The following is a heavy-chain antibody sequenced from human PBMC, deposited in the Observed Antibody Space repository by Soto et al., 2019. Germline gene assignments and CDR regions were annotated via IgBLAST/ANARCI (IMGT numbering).Heavy chain of an antibody. CDR2: ISGSGGST. CDR3: AKERVAGTKGFVDY. D-gene: IGHD6-19*01. CDR1: GFTFSSYA. V-gene: IGHV3-23*01. Sequence: EVQLLGSGGGLVQPGGSLRLSCAASGFTFSSYARSWVRQAPGKGLEWVSAISGSGGSTYYADSVKGRFTISRDNSKNTLYLQTNSLRSEDTAVYYCAKERVAGTKGFVDYWGQGTLVTVSS. J-gene: IGHJ4*02.